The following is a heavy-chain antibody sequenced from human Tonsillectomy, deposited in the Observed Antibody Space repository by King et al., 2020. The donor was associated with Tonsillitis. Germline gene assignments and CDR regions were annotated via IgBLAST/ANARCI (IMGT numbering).Heavy chain of an antibody. CDR2: INSDGSLK. CDR3: MRGGNSHSWPHGDY. V-gene: IGHV3-7*01. D-gene: IGHD1-1*01. CDR1: GFSLRTYW. Sequence: QLVQSGGGLVQPGGSLRLSCAASGFSLRTYWMNWVRQAPGKGLEWVANINSDGSLKDCVDYVKGRFTISGDNAKNSLYLQLNGLRADDTAVYHCMRGGNSHSWPHGDYWGQGTLVTVSS. J-gene: IGHJ4*02.